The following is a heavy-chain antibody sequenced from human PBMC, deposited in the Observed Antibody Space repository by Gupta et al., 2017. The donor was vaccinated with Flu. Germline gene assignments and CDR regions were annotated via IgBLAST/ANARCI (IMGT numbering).Heavy chain of an antibody. CDR2: VYSHSSNT. V-gene: IGHV3-33*01. CDR1: GFTFSRYG. Sequence: GRSLRLSCAASGFTFSRYGMHWVRQAPGKGLEWVAVVYSHSSNTYYGDSVEGRFTISRDDSKDTLYLQMNSLRPEDTAVYYCARDDEYYDNSLDSWGQGTLVTVSS. D-gene: IGHD3-3*01. CDR3: ARDDEYYDNSLDS. J-gene: IGHJ4*02.